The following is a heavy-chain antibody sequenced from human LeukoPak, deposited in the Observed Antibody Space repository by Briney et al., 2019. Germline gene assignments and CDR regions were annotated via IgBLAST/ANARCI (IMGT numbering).Heavy chain of an antibody. D-gene: IGHD6-13*01. CDR2: IIPILGIA. J-gene: IGHJ4*02. CDR3: ARDPELAAAGD. Sequence: SVKVSCKASGGTFSSYAISWVRQAPGQGLEWMGRIIPILGIANYAQKFQGRVMITADKSTSTAYMELSSLRSEDTAVYYCARDPELAAAGDWGQGTLVTVSS. V-gene: IGHV1-69*04. CDR1: GGTFSSYA.